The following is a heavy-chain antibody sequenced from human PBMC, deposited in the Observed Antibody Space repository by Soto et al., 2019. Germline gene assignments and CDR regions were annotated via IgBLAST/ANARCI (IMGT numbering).Heavy chain of an antibody. CDR3: AKAPYGVTFPFDY. CDR2: ISGSGGST. D-gene: IGHD4-4*01. V-gene: IGHV3-23*01. J-gene: IGHJ4*02. CDR1: GFTFSSYA. Sequence: EVQLLESGGGLVQPGGSLRLSCAASGFTFSSYAMSWVRQAPGKGLEWVSAISGSGGSTYYADSVKGRFTISRDNSKNTLYLQMNSLTAEDTAVYYCAKAPYGVTFPFDYWGQGTLVTVSS.